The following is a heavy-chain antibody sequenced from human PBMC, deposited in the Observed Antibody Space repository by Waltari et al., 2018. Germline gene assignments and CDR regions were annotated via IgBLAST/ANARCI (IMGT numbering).Heavy chain of an antibody. D-gene: IGHD3-10*01. Sequence: EVQLVESGGGSIQPGGSLRLSCAASGFTVRRNYMSWVRQAPGKGLEWVSVIYSGGSTYYADSVKGRFTISRDNSKNTLYLQMNSLRAEDTAVYYCGRGVMGSGSFDYWGQGTLVTVSS. CDR1: GFTVRRNY. CDR2: IYSGGST. CDR3: GRGVMGSGSFDY. V-gene: IGHV3-53*01. J-gene: IGHJ4*02.